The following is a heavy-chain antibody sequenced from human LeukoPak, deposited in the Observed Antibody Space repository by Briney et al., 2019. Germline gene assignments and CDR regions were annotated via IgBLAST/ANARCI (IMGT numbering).Heavy chain of an antibody. CDR1: GDSISRDC. D-gene: IGHD1-26*01. Sequence: SETLSLTCTVSGDSISRDCWTWIRQPAGKGLEWIGRFYTSGSTDYNPSLESRVSISVDTSKNQFSLKLSSVTAADTAMYYCAHGGNSGSYSEHWGQGILVTVSS. CDR3: AHGGNSGSYSEH. J-gene: IGHJ4*02. V-gene: IGHV4-4*07. CDR2: FYTSGST.